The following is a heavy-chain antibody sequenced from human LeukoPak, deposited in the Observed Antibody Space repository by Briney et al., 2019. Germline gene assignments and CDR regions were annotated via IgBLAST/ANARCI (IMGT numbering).Heavy chain of an antibody. V-gene: IGHV1-46*01. D-gene: IGHD6-13*01. CDR1: GYTFTSYY. Sequence: ASVKVSCKASGYTFTSYYMHWVRQASGQGLEWMGIINPSGGSTSYAQKFQGRVTMTRDTSTSTVYMELSSLRSEDTAVYYCAREESSSWYNYYYYYYMDVWGKGTTVTISS. CDR3: AREESSSWYNYYYYYYMDV. J-gene: IGHJ6*03. CDR2: INPSGGST.